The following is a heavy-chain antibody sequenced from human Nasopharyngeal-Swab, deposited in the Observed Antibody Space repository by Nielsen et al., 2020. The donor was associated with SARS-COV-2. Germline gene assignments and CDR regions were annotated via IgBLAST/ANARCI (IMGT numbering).Heavy chain of an antibody. CDR3: ARQLGYCSGGSCYWGQDLEYNWFDP. Sequence: WIRQPPGKGLEWIGYIYYSGSTNYNPSLKSRVTISVDTSKNQFSLKLSSVTAADTAVYYCARQLGYCSGGSCYWGQDLEYNWFDPWGQGTLVTVSS. CDR2: IYYSGST. V-gene: IGHV4-59*08. J-gene: IGHJ5*02. D-gene: IGHD2-15*01.